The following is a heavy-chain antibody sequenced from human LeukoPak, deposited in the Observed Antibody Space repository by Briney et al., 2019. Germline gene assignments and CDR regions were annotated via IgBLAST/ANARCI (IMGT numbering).Heavy chain of an antibody. D-gene: IGHD2-2*01. CDR3: ARDRNIVVVPAATDY. Sequence: ASVKVSCKASDYTFTRYGISWVRQAPGQGLEWMGWISGSNGNTNYAQKTQDRVTFIIDTSTSTAYMELRSLRFDDTATYYCARDRNIVVVPAATDYWGQGTLVTVSS. V-gene: IGHV1-18*01. J-gene: IGHJ4*02. CDR1: DYTFTRYG. CDR2: ISGSNGNT.